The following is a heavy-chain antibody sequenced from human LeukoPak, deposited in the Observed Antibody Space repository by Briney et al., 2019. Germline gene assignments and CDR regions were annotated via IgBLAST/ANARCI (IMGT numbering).Heavy chain of an antibody. D-gene: IGHD3-22*01. CDR1: GYIFTNYG. CDR2: ISAYNGHT. J-gene: IGHJ3*02. V-gene: IGHV1-18*01. Sequence: ASVKVSCKASGYIFTNYGITWVRQAPGQGLEWMGWISAYNGHTNYAQRFQGRVTITRDTSTTTTYMELRSLTPDDTAMYYCARGYTHRMYYSEGGDAFDIWGQETMVTVSS. CDR3: ARGYTHRMYYSEGGDAFDI.